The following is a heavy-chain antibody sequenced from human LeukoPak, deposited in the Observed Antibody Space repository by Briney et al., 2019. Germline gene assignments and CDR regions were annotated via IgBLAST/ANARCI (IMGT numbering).Heavy chain of an antibody. D-gene: IGHD6-19*01. Sequence: GGSLRLSCASSVFTFSGHGMHWVRQAPGKGLEGVAVIWYDGSNKYYADSVKGRFTISRDNSENTLYLQMNSLRAEDTAVYYCARYTTGWFLDYWGQGTLVTVSS. CDR2: IWYDGSNK. CDR3: ARYTTGWFLDY. CDR1: VFTFSGHG. J-gene: IGHJ4*02. V-gene: IGHV3-33*01.